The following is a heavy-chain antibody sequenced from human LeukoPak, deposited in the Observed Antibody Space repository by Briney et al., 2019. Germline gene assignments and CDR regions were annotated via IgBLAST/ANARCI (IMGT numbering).Heavy chain of an antibody. J-gene: IGHJ4*02. V-gene: IGHV1-69*05. Sequence: VASVKVSCKASGGTFSSYAISWVRQAPGQGLEWMGGIIPIFGTANYAQKFQGRVTITTDESTSTAYMELSSLRSEDTAVYYCATGYSSGWSFDYWGQGTLVTVSS. CDR3: ATGYSSGWSFDY. CDR1: GGTFSSYA. CDR2: IIPIFGTA. D-gene: IGHD6-19*01.